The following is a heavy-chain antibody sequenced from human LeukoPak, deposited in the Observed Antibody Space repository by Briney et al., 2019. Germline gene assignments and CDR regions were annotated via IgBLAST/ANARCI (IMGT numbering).Heavy chain of an antibody. CDR3: ARHHGGGDLFWFDP. V-gene: IGHV4-59*08. Sequence: SETLSLTCTVSGGSISSYYWSWIRQPAGKGLEWIGYIYYSGSTNYNPSLKSRVTISVDTSKNQFSLKLSSVTAADTAVYYCARHHGGGDLFWFDPWGQGTPVTVSS. J-gene: IGHJ5*02. D-gene: IGHD2-21*02. CDR2: IYYSGST. CDR1: GGSISSYY.